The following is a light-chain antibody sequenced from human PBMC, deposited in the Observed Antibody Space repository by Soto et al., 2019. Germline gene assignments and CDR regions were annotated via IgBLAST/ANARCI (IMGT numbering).Light chain of an antibody. CDR2: GAS. V-gene: IGKV3-15*01. Sequence: EIVMTQSPATLSVSPGGRATLSCRASQSVSSNLAWYHQKPGQAPRLLIYGASTRATGIPARFSGSGSDTEFTLTISSLQSEDFAVYYRQQYDDWPKTFGQGTKLEIK. CDR1: QSVSSN. J-gene: IGKJ2*01. CDR3: QQYDDWPKT.